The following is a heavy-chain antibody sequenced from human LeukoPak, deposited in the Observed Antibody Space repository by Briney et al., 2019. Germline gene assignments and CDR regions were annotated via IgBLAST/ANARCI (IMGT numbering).Heavy chain of an antibody. CDR2: VNADGGNT. D-gene: IGHD1-26*01. CDR1: GFTFDNYR. V-gene: IGHV3-23*01. Sequence: QPGGSLRLSCAASGFTFDNYRMSWVRQVPGKGLEWVSTVNADGGNTYYADSVKGRFTISRDNSKSTLILQMNSLRVEDTALYYCTKRVKYGGTWDHFADWGQGTLVTVSS. CDR3: TKRVKYGGTWDHFAD. J-gene: IGHJ4*02.